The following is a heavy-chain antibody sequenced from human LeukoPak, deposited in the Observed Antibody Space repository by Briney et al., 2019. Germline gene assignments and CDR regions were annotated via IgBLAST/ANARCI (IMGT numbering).Heavy chain of an antibody. CDR3: ARLSSSWPYYYYYYGMDV. J-gene: IGHJ6*02. D-gene: IGHD6-13*01. V-gene: IGHV4-59*01. CDR2: IYYSGST. Sequence: SETLSLTCAVYGGSFSGYYWSWIRQPPGKGLEWIGYIYYSGSTNYNPSLKSRVTISVDTSKNQFSLKLSSVTAADTAVYYCARLSSSWPYYYYYYGMDVWGQGTTVTVSS. CDR1: GGSFSGYY.